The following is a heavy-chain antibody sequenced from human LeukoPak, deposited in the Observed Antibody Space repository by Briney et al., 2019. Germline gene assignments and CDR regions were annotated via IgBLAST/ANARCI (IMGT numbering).Heavy chain of an antibody. Sequence: KSSETLSLTCTVSGGSVSSGSYYWSWIRQPPGKGLEWIGYIYYSGSTNYNPSLKSRVTISVDTSKNQFSLKLSSVTAADTAVYYCARGRKKYCSGGSCYRRTGGYFDYWGQGTLVTVSS. CDR2: IYYSGST. D-gene: IGHD2-15*01. J-gene: IGHJ4*02. V-gene: IGHV4-61*01. CDR1: GGSVSSGSYY. CDR3: ARGRKKYCSGGSCYRRTGGYFDY.